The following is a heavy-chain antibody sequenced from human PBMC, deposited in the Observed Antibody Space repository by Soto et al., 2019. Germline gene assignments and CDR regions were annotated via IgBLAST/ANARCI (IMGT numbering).Heavy chain of an antibody. D-gene: IGHD5-12*01. J-gene: IGHJ6*03. CDR3: ARKDSGYGDYMDV. V-gene: IGHV4-31*03. CDR2: IYYSGST. CDR1: GGSISSGGYY. Sequence: QVQLQESGPGLVKPSQTLSLTCTVSGGSISSGGYYWSWIRQHPGKGLEWIGDIYYSGSTYYNPYHKSRVTMSVDTSENQFSLRLSSVTAADTAVYYCARKDSGYGDYMDVWGKGTTVTVSS.